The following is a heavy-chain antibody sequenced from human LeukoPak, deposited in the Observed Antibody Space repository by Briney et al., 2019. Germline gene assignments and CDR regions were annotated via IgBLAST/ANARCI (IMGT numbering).Heavy chain of an antibody. CDR1: GGSISSYY. J-gene: IGHJ3*02. V-gene: IGHV4-59*01. CDR2: IYYSGST. CDR3: ARWVSTTVTTGHAFDI. D-gene: IGHD4-11*01. Sequence: SETLSLTCTVSGGSISSYYWSWIRQPPGKGLEWIGYIYYSGSTNYNPSLKSRVTISVDTSKNQFSLKLSSVTAADTAAYYCARWVSTTVTTGHAFDIWGQGTMVTVSS.